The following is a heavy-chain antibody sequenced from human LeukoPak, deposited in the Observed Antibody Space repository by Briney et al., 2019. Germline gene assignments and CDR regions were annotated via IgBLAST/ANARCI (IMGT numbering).Heavy chain of an antibody. V-gene: IGHV1-8*01. CDR1: GYTFTSYD. D-gene: IGHD2-2*01. CDR2: MNLNSGNT. J-gene: IGHJ6*02. Sequence: ASVKVSCKASGYTFTSYDINWVRQATGQGLEWMGWMNLNSGNTGYAQKFQGRVTMTRNTSISTAYMELSSLRSEDTAVYYCARVLYCSSTSCPYYYYYGMDVWGQGTTVTVSS. CDR3: ARVLYCSSTSCPYYYYYGMDV.